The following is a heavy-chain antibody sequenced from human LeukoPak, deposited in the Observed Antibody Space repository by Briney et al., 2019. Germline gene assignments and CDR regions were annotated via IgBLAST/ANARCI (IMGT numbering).Heavy chain of an antibody. V-gene: IGHV1-18*01. CDR2: ISAYNGNT. CDR1: GYTFTSYG. Sequence: GASVKVPCKASGYTFTSYGISWVRQAPGQGLEWMGWISAYNGNTNYAQKLQGRVTMTTDTSTSTAYMELRSLRSDDTAVYYCARDLPTIVRVVINNWFDPWGQGTLVTVSS. D-gene: IGHD3-3*01. CDR3: ARDLPTIVRVVINNWFDP. J-gene: IGHJ5*02.